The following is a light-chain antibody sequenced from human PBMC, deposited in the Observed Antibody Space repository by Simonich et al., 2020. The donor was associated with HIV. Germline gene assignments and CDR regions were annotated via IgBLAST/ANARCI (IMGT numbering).Light chain of an antibody. CDR2: GAS. J-gene: IGKJ4*01. Sequence: EIVLTQSPGTLSLSPGERATLSCRASQSVTSTFLAWYQQKPGQAPRLLIAGASSRATGIPDRFSGSGSGTDFTLTISRLEPEDFAVYYCQQYGTSSTFGGGTKVEIK. V-gene: IGKV3-20*01. CDR1: QSVTSTF. CDR3: QQYGTSST.